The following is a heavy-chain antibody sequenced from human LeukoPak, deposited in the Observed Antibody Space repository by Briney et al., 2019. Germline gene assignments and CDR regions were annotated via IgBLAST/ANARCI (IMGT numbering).Heavy chain of an antibody. CDR2: INPRSGST. J-gene: IGHJ4*02. Sequence: ASVKVSCKASGYTFTEHYIHWVRQAPGQGPEWMGWINPRSGSTDNAQNFEGRVTLTLETSSNTVSLELRRLTSDDTAVYYCAREGIAAAGTGIGYFDYWGQGTLVTVSS. CDR3: AREGIAAAGTGIGYFDY. D-gene: IGHD6-13*01. CDR1: GYTFTEHY. V-gene: IGHV1-2*02.